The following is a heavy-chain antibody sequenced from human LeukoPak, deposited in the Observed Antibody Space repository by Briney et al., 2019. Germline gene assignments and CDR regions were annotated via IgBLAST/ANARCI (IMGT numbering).Heavy chain of an antibody. Sequence: GGSLRLSCAASGFTFSSYAMHWVRQAPGKGLEWVAVISYDGSNKYYADSVKGRFTISRDNSKNTLYLQMNSLRAEDTAVYYCAKEYSSGWYGAFDIWGQGTMVTVSS. CDR1: GFTFSSYA. D-gene: IGHD6-19*01. CDR3: AKEYSSGWYGAFDI. V-gene: IGHV3-30*04. J-gene: IGHJ3*02. CDR2: ISYDGSNK.